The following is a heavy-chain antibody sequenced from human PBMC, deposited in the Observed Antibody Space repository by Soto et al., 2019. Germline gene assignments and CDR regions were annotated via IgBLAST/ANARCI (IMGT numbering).Heavy chain of an antibody. D-gene: IGHD2-8*01. J-gene: IGHJ6*02. Sequence: QVQLVESGGGVVQPGRSLRLSCAASGFTFSSYAMHWVRQAPGKGLEWVAVISYDGSNKYYADSVKGRFTISRDNSKNTLYLQMNSLRAEDTAVYYCARDRRYCTNGVCPDYYYGMDVWGQGTTVTVSS. CDR1: GFTFSSYA. V-gene: IGHV3-30-3*01. CDR3: ARDRRYCTNGVCPDYYYGMDV. CDR2: ISYDGSNK.